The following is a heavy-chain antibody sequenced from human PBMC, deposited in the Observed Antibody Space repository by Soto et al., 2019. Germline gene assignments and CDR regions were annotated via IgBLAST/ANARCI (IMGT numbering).Heavy chain of an antibody. Sequence: VGSLRLSCASSVCTFGYYWMSCVRHSPGKWLQWLATIKWDASEKKYVDSVKGRFTMSRDNAKNSVYLQMDSLRAEDTAVYYCARDSGYDSGNSANHYLEDWGHGTLV. D-gene: IGHD3-10*01. J-gene: IGHJ4*01. V-gene: IGHV3-7*01. CDR2: IKWDASEK. CDR1: VCTFGYYW. CDR3: ARDSGYDSGNSANHYLED.